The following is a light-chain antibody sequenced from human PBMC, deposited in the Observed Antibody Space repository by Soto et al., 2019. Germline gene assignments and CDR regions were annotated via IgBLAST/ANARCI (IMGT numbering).Light chain of an antibody. J-gene: IGKJ1*01. Sequence: EIVMTQSPATLSLSPGERATLSCRASQSVTSNYLSWYQQKPGQAPRLLIYGASNRATGIPDRFSGSGSGTDFTLTISRLEPEDFAVYYCQQYGSSGTFGQGTKVEIK. CDR2: GAS. CDR3: QQYGSSGT. V-gene: IGKV3-20*01. CDR1: QSVTSNY.